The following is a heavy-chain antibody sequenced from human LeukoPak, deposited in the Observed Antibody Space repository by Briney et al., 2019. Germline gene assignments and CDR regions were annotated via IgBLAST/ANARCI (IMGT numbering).Heavy chain of an antibody. CDR3: ATHVSVAGTLDY. CDR1: GLTFSSYE. Sequence: PGGSLRLSCAASGLTFSSYEMNWVRQAPGKGLEWVSYISSSGSTIYYADSVKGRFTISRDNAKNSLYLQMNSLRAEDTAVYYCATHVSVAGTLDYWGQGTLVTVSS. J-gene: IGHJ4*02. CDR2: ISSSGSTI. V-gene: IGHV3-48*03. D-gene: IGHD6-19*01.